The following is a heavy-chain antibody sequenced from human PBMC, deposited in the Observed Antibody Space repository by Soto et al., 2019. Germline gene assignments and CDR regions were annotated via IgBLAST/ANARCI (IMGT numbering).Heavy chain of an antibody. CDR2: IYYSGST. J-gene: IGHJ3*02. V-gene: IGHV4-39*01. CDR3: ASPTLGAFDI. CDR1: GGSISSSNYY. D-gene: IGHD3-16*01. Sequence: QLQLQESGPGLVKPSETLSLTCTVSGGSISSSNYYWGWIRQPPGKGLEWIGSIYYSGSTSYNSSLESLVTISVDTSKNQFSLRLSSVTAADTAVYYCASPTLGAFDIWGQGTMVAVSS.